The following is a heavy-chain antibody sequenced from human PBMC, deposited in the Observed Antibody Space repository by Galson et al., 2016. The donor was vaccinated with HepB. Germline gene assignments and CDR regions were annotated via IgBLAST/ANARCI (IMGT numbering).Heavy chain of an antibody. CDR2: ISRSGAST. V-gene: IGHV3-23*01. D-gene: IGHD1-26*01. CDR1: GFTFSNYG. J-gene: IGHJ6*04. Sequence: SLRLSCPASGFTFSNYGMTWVRQAPGKGLEVVSSISRSGASTDYADSVKGRFTISSDNSKNTLSLQMNSLTADDTAIYYCVQGSTAPAVWGKGTTVTVSS. CDR3: VQGSTAPAV.